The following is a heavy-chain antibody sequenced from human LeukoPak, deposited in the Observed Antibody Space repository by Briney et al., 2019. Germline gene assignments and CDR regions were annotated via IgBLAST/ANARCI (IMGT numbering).Heavy chain of an antibody. V-gene: IGHV1-2*02. J-gene: IGHJ6*02. CDR2: INPNSGGT. CDR3: TRGHYYYGLDV. Sequence: ASVKFSCKASGYTFTGYYMHWVRQPPGQGLEWMGLINPNSGGTNYAQKFQGRVTMTRDTSISTAYMELSRLTSDDTAVYYCTRGHYYYGLDVWGQGTTLTVSS. CDR1: GYTFTGYY.